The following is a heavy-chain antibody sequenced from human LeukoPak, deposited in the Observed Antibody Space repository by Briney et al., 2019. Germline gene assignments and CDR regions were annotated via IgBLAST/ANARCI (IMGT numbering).Heavy chain of an antibody. J-gene: IGHJ4*02. CDR2: IYYSGST. CDR3: ARAWGGYSGYPPTM. V-gene: IGHV4-59*01. CDR1: GGSISSYY. Sequence: SKTLSLTCTVSGGSISSYYWSWIRQPPGKGLEWIGYIYYSGSTNYNPSLKSRVTISVDTSKNQFSLKLSSVTAADTAVYYCARAWGGYSGYPPTMWGQGTLVTVSS. D-gene: IGHD5-12*01.